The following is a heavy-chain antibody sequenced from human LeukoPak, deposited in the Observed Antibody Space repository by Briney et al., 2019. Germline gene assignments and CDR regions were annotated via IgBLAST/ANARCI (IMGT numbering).Heavy chain of an antibody. Sequence: GGSLRLSRAASGFTFSDYYMSWIRQAPGKGLEWVSYISSSGSTIYYADSVKGRFTISRDNAKNSLYLQMNSLRVEDTAVYYCARDLRDGYNYVDYWGQGTLVTVSS. CDR3: ARDLRDGYNYVDY. D-gene: IGHD5-24*01. CDR1: GFTFSDYY. J-gene: IGHJ4*02. CDR2: ISSSGSTI. V-gene: IGHV3-11*04.